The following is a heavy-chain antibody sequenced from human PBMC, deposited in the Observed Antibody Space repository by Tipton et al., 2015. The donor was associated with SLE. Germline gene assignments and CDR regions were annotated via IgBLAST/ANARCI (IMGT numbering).Heavy chain of an antibody. V-gene: IGHV4-38-2*02. CDR2: VYHTGNT. Sequence: TLSLTCSVSTYSISNGHYWAWVRQPPGKGLEWIGTVYHTGNTYYNPSLKSRVTMSVDTSKNQFSLKLSSVTAADTAVYYCAKGLGGYYFDYWGQGTVVTVSS. CDR3: AKGLGGYYFDY. D-gene: IGHD3-16*01. J-gene: IGHJ4*02. CDR1: TYSISNGHY.